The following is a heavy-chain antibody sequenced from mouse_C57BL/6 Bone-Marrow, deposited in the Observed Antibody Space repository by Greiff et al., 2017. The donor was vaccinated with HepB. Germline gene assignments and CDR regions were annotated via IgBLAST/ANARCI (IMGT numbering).Heavy chain of an antibody. CDR3: ASDGYSLYAMDY. J-gene: IGHJ4*01. V-gene: IGHV1-26*01. Sequence: EVQRVESGPELVKPGASVKISCKASGYTFTDYYMNWVKQSHGKSLEWIGDINPNNGGTSYNQKFKGKATLTVDKSSSTAYMELRSLTSEDSAVYYCASDGYSLYAMDYWGQGTSVTVSS. CDR2: INPNNGGT. D-gene: IGHD2-3*01. CDR1: GYTFTDYY.